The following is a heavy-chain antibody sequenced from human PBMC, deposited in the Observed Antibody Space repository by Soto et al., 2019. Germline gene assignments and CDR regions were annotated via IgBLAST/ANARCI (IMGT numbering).Heavy chain of an antibody. CDR2: ISGSGKST. J-gene: IGHJ3*02. CDR1: EFTFSSYA. CDR3: AKVPTGEMATVFQAFDI. Sequence: ELQLLESGGGLVQPGGSLRLSCVASEFTFSSYAMSWVRQAPGKGLEWVSAISGSGKSTYYADSVKGRFAVSRDNSMSTLYLHMTSMRDEDTAVYYCAKVPTGEMATVFQAFDIWGQGTMVTVSS. V-gene: IGHV3-23*01. D-gene: IGHD4-4*01.